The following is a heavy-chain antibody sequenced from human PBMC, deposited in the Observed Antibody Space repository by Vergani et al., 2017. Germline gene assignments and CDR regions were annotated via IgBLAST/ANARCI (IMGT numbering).Heavy chain of an antibody. Sequence: QVQLVQSGSEVRKPGASVKVSCQVSGYSLPELTIHWVRQAPGKGLEWMGGFDPEHGEVTFAHHIQGRVTMTEDRSTDTAYMELSSLRPEDTALYYFAIRTDYYDRSGYYLEYWGQGTLVTVSS. D-gene: IGHD3-22*01. CDR2: FDPEHGEV. J-gene: IGHJ4*01. CDR3: AIRTDYYDRSGYYLEY. CDR1: GYSLPELT. V-gene: IGHV1-24*01.